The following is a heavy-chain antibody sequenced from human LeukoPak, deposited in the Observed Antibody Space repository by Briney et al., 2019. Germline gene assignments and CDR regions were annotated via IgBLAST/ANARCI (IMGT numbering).Heavy chain of an antibody. CDR3: ARGNTD. CDR2: ISSGCNTI. J-gene: IGHJ4*02. CDR1: GFTFRTSD. V-gene: IGHV3-48*02. D-gene: IGHD4-17*01. Sequence: GGSLRLSCVVSGFTFRTSDMNWVRQAPGKGLEWVSYISSGCNTIGYADSVKGRFTIPRDNVRDSLYLQMNSLSDEDTAVYFCARGNTDWGQGTQVTVSA.